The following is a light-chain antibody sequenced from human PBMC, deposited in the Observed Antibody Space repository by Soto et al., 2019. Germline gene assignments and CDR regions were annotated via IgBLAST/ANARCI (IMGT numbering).Light chain of an antibody. CDR1: QYINRW. CDR2: DAS. J-gene: IGKJ1*01. Sequence: DIQMTQSPSTLSASVGDRVTITCRASQYINRWLAWFQQKPGKAPKLLIYDASSLQSGFPSRFSGSGSGTEFTLTISSLQPDEFATYYCQQYSNYWTFGQGTKVEVK. CDR3: QQYSNYWT. V-gene: IGKV1-5*01.